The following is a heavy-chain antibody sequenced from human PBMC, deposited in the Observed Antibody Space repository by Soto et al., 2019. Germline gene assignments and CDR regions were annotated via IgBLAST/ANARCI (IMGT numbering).Heavy chain of an antibody. D-gene: IGHD3-22*01. Sequence: PGGSLRLSCAASGFTFSSYGMHWVRQAPGKGLEWVAVISYDGSNKYYADSVKGRFTISRDNSKNTLYLQMNSLRAEDTAVYYCAKSLDSSAYYHFDYWGQGT. V-gene: IGHV3-30*18. J-gene: IGHJ4*02. CDR2: ISYDGSNK. CDR3: AKSLDSSAYYHFDY. CDR1: GFTFSSYG.